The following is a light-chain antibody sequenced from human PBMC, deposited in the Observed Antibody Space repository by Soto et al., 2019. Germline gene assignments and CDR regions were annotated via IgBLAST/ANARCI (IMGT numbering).Light chain of an antibody. Sequence: VLTQPPSASGTPGQRVTISCSGSSSNIGSNSVNWYQQLPGTAPKPLIYSNDRRPSGVPDRFSGSKSGTSASLAISGLQSEDEADYYCAAWDDSLNGYVFGTG. CDR1: SSNIGSNS. J-gene: IGLJ1*01. CDR3: AAWDDSLNGYV. V-gene: IGLV1-44*01. CDR2: SND.